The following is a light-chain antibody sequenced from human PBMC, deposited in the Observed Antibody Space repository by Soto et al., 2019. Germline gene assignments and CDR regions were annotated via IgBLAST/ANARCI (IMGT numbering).Light chain of an antibody. V-gene: IGLV2-14*03. Sequence: QSALTQPASLSRSPGQSITISCTGTSSDVGAYDFVSWYQQHPGKAPKLMIYDVSNRPSGVSNRFSGSKSDNTASLTISGLQPEDEANYYCSSYTTSNTRQIVFGTGTKVTVL. CDR1: SSDVGAYDF. J-gene: IGLJ1*01. CDR3: SSYTTSNTRQIV. CDR2: DVS.